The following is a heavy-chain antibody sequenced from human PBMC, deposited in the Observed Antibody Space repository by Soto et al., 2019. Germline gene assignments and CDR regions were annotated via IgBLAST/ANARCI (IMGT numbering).Heavy chain of an antibody. Sequence: QMQLVQSGPEVKKPGTSVKVSCKASGFTFRRSTLQWVRQARGQRLQWIGWIVVGSGNTTYAQKFQERVTITRDMSTSTAYMELSSLRSEDTTVYYCVSPDYGYYWFVDLWGPGTLVTVSS. D-gene: IGHD3-16*01. CDR1: GFTFRRST. V-gene: IGHV1-58*01. J-gene: IGHJ2*01. CDR3: VSPDYGYYWFVDL. CDR2: IVVGSGNT.